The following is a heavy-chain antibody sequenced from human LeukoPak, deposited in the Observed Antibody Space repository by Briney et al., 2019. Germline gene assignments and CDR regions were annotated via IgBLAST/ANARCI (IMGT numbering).Heavy chain of an antibody. CDR3: ARGLSSTRRESDY. V-gene: IGHV4-59*01. CDR2: IDYTGST. J-gene: IGHJ4*02. D-gene: IGHD2-2*01. Sequence: PSETLSLTCSVSGASMRNFYWSWIRQPPGEGLEWIGYIDYTGSTSYNPSLKSRVTISIDTSKNQFSLRLNSVAAADTAVYFCARGLSSTRRESDYWGQGTLVTVST. CDR1: GASMRNFY.